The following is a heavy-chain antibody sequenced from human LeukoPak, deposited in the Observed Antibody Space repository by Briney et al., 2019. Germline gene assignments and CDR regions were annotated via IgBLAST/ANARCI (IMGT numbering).Heavy chain of an antibody. CDR1: GYTYTTDG. CDR3: ARDRGIAEADSFDP. CDR2: IDTYSGKT. J-gene: IGHJ5*02. D-gene: IGHD6-13*01. Sequence: GASVKVSCKASGYTYTTDGISWVRQAPGQGLEWMGWIDTYSGKTNYAQKFQGRVTMTSDTSTSTAYMELRSLRSDDMAVYYCARDRGIAEADSFDPWGQGTLVTVSS. V-gene: IGHV1-18*03.